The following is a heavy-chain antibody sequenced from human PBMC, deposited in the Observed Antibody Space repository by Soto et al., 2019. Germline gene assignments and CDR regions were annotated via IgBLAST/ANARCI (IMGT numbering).Heavy chain of an antibody. V-gene: IGHV3-30*18. CDR3: AKLAGGEYYYDSSGYPGVDY. D-gene: IGHD3-22*01. CDR1: GFTFSSYG. Sequence: GGSLRLPCAASGFTFSSYGMHWVRQAPGKGLEWVAVISYDGSNKYYADSVKGRFTISRDNSKNTLYLQMNSLRAEDTAVYYCAKLAGGEYYYDSSGYPGVDYWGQGTLVTAPQ. CDR2: ISYDGSNK. J-gene: IGHJ4*02.